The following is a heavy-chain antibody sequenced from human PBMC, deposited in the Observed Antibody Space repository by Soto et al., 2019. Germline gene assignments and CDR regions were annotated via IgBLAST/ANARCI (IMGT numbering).Heavy chain of an antibody. D-gene: IGHD2-21*02. CDR2: INNGGGT. CDR3: ATSGDWCPFQDN. V-gene: IGHV1-2*02. Sequence: SVQVSCKASQYPLANYYLHWVRQAPGQRPEWMGWINNGGGTIYAQKFQGRLTMTRDTSIATAYMELSRLSSDDTGLYYCATSGDWCPFQDNWGKGTLVTVSS. J-gene: IGHJ4*02. CDR1: QYPLANYY.